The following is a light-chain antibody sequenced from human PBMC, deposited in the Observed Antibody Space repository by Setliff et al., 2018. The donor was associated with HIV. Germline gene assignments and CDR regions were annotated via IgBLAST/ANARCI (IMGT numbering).Light chain of an antibody. V-gene: IGLV1-44*01. Sequence: QSVLTQPPSASGTPGQRVTISCSRSSSNIGVNIVNWYQHLPGTAPKLLIYNINQRPSGVPDRFSGSKSGTSASLAISGLQPEDEADYYCAAWDNSLKGYGFGSGTKVTVL. CDR3: AAWDNSLKGYG. J-gene: IGLJ1*01. CDR2: NIN. CDR1: SSNIGVNI.